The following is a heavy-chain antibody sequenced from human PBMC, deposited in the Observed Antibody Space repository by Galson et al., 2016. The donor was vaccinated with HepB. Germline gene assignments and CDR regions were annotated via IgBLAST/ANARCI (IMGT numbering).Heavy chain of an antibody. CDR1: GFTFSDYN. D-gene: IGHD6-19*01. CDR3: ARGKAVTGSDPLDP. V-gene: IGHV3-48*01. J-gene: IGHJ5*02. Sequence: SLRLSCAASGFTFSDYNMNWVRQAPGKGLEWISYISSSSSSIYYADSVKGRFTIFRDNAKNSLYLQMNSLRVEDTAVYYCARGKAVTGSDPLDPWGQGTLVTVSS. CDR2: ISSSSSSI.